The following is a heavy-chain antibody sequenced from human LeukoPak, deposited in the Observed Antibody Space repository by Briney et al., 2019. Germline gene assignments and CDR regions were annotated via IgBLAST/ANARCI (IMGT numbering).Heavy chain of an antibody. D-gene: IGHD1-1*01. CDR2: ISSSSSYI. V-gene: IGHV3-21*01. CDR1: GFTFSSYG. CDR3: ARATPAGYSFDY. Sequence: GGSLRLSCAASGFTFSSYGMSWVRQAPGKGLEWVSSISSSSSYIYYADSVKGRFTISRDNAKNSLYLQMNSLRAEDTAVYYCARATPAGYSFDYWGQGTLVTVSS. J-gene: IGHJ4*02.